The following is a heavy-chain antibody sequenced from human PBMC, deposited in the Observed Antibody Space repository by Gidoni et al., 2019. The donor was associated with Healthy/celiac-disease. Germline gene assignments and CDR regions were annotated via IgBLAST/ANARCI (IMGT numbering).Heavy chain of an antibody. CDR1: GFTFSSYD. CDR2: SGTAGDT. J-gene: IGHJ3*02. Sequence: EVQLVESGGGLVQPGGSLRLSCAASGFTFSSYDMHWVRQATGKGLEWVSASGTAGDTYYPGSVKGRFTISRENAKNSLYLQMNSLRAGDTAVYYCARAPDYGGSGAFDIWGQGTMVTVSS. D-gene: IGHD4-17*01. V-gene: IGHV3-13*01. CDR3: ARAPDYGGSGAFDI.